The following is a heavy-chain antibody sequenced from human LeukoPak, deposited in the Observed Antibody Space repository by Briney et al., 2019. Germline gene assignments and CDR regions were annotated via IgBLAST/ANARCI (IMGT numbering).Heavy chain of an antibody. CDR2: MNPNSGNT. Sequence: ASVKVSCKASGYTFTSYDINWVRQATGQGLEWMGWMNPNSGNTGYAQKFQGRVTMTRDMSTSTVYMELSSLRSKDTAVYYCARVAYDYVWGSYRSPFYYFDYWGQGTLVTVSS. J-gene: IGHJ4*02. D-gene: IGHD3-16*02. V-gene: IGHV1-8*02. CDR3: ARVAYDYVWGSYRSPFYYFDY. CDR1: GYTFTSYD.